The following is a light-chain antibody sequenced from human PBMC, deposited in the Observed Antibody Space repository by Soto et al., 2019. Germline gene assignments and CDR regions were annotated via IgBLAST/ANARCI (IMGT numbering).Light chain of an antibody. J-gene: IGKJ5*01. CDR1: QSVRSY. CDR3: QLDGRSPMT. Sequence: EILFTQSAITLSLSPGDRSTLSCRSSQSVRSYLAWYQQKPGKVPRLLIYDASNRATGIPARFSGSGSGTDFTLTISSLEPEDFAVYYCQLDGRSPMTFGQGTLLEN. V-gene: IGKV3-11*01. CDR2: DAS.